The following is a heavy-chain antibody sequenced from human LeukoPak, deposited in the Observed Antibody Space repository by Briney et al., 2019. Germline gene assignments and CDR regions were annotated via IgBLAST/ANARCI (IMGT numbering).Heavy chain of an antibody. CDR2: INSDGSST. V-gene: IGHV3-74*01. D-gene: IGHD3-22*01. Sequence: PGGSLRLSCAASGFTFSSYWMHWVRQAPGKGLVWVSRINSDGSSTSYADSVKGRFTISRDNAKNTLYLQMNSLRAEDTAVYYCAKDEYYYDSSGYFGYCFDYWGQGTLVTVSS. J-gene: IGHJ4*02. CDR3: AKDEYYYDSSGYFGYCFDY. CDR1: GFTFSSYW.